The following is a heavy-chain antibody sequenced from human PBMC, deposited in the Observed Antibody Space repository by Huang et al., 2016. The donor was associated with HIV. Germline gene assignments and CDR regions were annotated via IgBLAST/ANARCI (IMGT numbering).Heavy chain of an antibody. V-gene: IGHV1-46*01. D-gene: IGHD3-3*01. J-gene: IGHJ4*02. CDR1: GYTFTNYC. CDR2: IDPSGGST. CDR3: ASPFSFGVALFY. Sequence: QGQLVQSGAEVKKPGASVKVSCKASGYTFTNYCMHGVRQAPGQGLEGMGIIDPSGGSTTYAQKFQGRVTMTRDTSARTFYLELRSLRSEDTAIYYCASPFSFGVALFYWGQGTLVTVSS.